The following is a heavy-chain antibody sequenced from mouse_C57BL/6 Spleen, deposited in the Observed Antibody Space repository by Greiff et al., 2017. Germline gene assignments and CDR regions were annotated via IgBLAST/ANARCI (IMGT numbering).Heavy chain of an antibody. J-gene: IGHJ4*01. CDR1: GFTFSSYA. V-gene: IGHV5-4*01. D-gene: IGHD1-2*01. Sequence: EVHLVESGGGLVKPGGSLKLSCAASGFTFSSYAMSWVRQTPEKRLEWVATISDGGSYTYYPDNVKGRFTISRDNAKNNLYLQMSHLKSEDTAMYYCAKITTAGVYAMDYWCQGTSVTVSS. CDR3: AKITTAGVYAMDY. CDR2: ISDGGSYT.